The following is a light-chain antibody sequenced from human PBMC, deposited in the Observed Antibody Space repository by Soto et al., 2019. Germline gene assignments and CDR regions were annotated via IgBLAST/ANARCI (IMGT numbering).Light chain of an antibody. Sequence: EIVLTQSPATLSLSPGERATLSCRASQSVSSSLAWYQQKSGQGPRLLIYDASNRATGIPARFSGSGSGTGFTLNISSLEPEDFAFYYCPQRANWPPTFGQGTSLEIK. V-gene: IGKV3-11*01. J-gene: IGKJ2*01. CDR3: PQRANWPPT. CDR1: QSVSSS. CDR2: DAS.